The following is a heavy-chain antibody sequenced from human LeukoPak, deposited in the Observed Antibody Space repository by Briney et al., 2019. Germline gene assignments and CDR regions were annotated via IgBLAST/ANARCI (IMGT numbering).Heavy chain of an antibody. Sequence: SETLSLTCAVYGGSFSGYYWSWIRQPPGKGLEWIGEINHSGSTNYNPSLKSRVTIPVDTSKNQFSLKLSSVTAADTAVYYCARGDRYYDILTGYYPNWFDPWGQGTLVTVSS. CDR3: ARGDRYYDILTGYYPNWFDP. CDR1: GGSFSGYY. J-gene: IGHJ5*02. V-gene: IGHV4-34*01. CDR2: INHSGST. D-gene: IGHD3-9*01.